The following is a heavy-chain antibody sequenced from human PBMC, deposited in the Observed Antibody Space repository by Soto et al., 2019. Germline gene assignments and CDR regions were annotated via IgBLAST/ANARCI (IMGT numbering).Heavy chain of an antibody. J-gene: IGHJ4*02. CDR3: TRGPRPISTGTGAY. CDR1: GFIFKMYW. CDR2: IYNDGTYS. V-gene: IGHV3-74*01. D-gene: IGHD3-10*01. Sequence: SGGSLRLSCAASGFIFKMYWMHWVRQSPGKGLVWISRIYNDGTYSDYADSVRGRFTISRGNVNDTLYLQMNNLRAEDSGLYYCTRGPRPISTGTGAYWGQGTQVTVSS.